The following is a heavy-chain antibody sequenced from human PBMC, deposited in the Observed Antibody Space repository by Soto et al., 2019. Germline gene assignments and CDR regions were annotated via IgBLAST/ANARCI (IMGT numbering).Heavy chain of an antibody. CDR2: MYYSGST. J-gene: IGHJ3*02. CDR1: GGSVTSGTYY. V-gene: IGHV4-61*01. Sequence: QVQLQESGPGLVKPSETLSLTCTVSGGSVTSGTYYWSWIRQPPGKGLEYIGYMYYSGSTNYNPSLNSRVTISLDTSKNQFSLKLSSVTAADTAVYYCASANTGAFAIWGQGTVVTVSS. CDR3: ASANTGAFAI.